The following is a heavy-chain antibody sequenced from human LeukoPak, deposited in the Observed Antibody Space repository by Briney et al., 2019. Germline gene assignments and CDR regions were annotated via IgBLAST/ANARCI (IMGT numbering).Heavy chain of an antibody. CDR3: GRGALGTAAFHI. V-gene: IGHV4-59*08. CDR1: GGSISSYY. CDR2: IYYSGST. D-gene: IGHD6-13*01. Sequence: SETLSLTCTVSGGSISSYYWSWIRQPPGKGLEWIGYIYYSGSTNYNPSLMSRVTISVDRSKNQFSLNLRSVSAADTAVYYCGRGALGTAAFHIWGQGTMVTVSS. J-gene: IGHJ3*02.